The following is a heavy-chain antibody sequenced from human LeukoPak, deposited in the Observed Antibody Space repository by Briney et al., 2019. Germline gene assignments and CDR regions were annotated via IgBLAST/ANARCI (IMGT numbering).Heavy chain of an antibody. D-gene: IGHD3-22*01. CDR3: ARGVPRLAPIVETKAL. CDR2: IIPILGIA. Sequence: VASVKVSCKASGGTFSSYAISWVRQAPGQGLEWMGRIIPILGIANYAQKFQGRVTITADKSTSTAYMELSSLRSEDTAVYYCARGVPRLAPIVETKALWGQGTLVTVSS. CDR1: GGTFSSYA. J-gene: IGHJ4*02. V-gene: IGHV1-69*04.